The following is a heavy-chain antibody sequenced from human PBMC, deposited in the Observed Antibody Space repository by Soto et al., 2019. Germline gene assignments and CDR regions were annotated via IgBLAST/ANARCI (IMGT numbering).Heavy chain of an antibody. Sequence: EVQLVESGGGLVKPGGSLRLSCAASGFTFTNAWMNWVRQAPGKGLESIGRIKSKTDGGTTDYTAPVKGRFIISRNDSKNSLFLQMSSLHIEDTAVYYCVTDRLVWGQGTLVTVFS. CDR2: IKSKTDGGTT. J-gene: IGHJ4*02. CDR1: GFTFTNAW. D-gene: IGHD2-2*01. V-gene: IGHV3-15*01. CDR3: VTDRLV.